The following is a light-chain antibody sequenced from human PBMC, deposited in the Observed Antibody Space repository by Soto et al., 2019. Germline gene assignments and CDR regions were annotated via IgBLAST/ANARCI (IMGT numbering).Light chain of an antibody. J-gene: IGKJ1*01. V-gene: IGKV1-39*01. CDR2: EAS. CDR1: QSVYAF. CDR3: HQTFSSPRT. Sequence: IDMTQSPSSLSASVGDKVTITCRASQSVYAFLSWYQHKSGRAPSLLIYEASILHSGVPSRFSGSVSGTNFTLTIDGLQPEDFATYYCHQTFSSPRTFGPGTKV.